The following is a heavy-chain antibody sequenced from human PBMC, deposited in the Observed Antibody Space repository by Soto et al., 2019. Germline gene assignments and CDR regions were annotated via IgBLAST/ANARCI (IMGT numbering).Heavy chain of an antibody. Sequence: PSETLSLTCTVSGGSISSGGYYWSWIRQHPGKGLEWIGYIYYSGSTYYNPSLKSRVTISVDTSKNQFSLKLSSVTAADTAVYYCARMDRSVRGSLAYNNWFDPWGQGTLVTVSS. CDR1: GGSISSGGYY. D-gene: IGHD3-10*01. CDR2: IYYSGST. CDR3: ARMDRSVRGSLAYNNWFDP. J-gene: IGHJ5*02. V-gene: IGHV4-31*03.